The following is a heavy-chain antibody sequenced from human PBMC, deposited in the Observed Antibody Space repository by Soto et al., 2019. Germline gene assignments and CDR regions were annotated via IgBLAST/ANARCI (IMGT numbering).Heavy chain of an antibody. CDR1: GGTFSSYA. D-gene: IGHD2-2*01. Sequence: QVQLVQSGAEVKKPGSSVKVSCKASGGTFSSYAISWVRQAPGQGLEWMGGIIPISGTANYAQKFQGRVTINAEESTSTAYLERSSLRSEDTAVYYCARSQGSSTSLEIYYYYYYGMDVWGQGTTVTVSS. CDR3: ARSQGSSTSLEIYYYYYYGMDV. V-gene: IGHV1-69*01. CDR2: IIPISGTA. J-gene: IGHJ6*02.